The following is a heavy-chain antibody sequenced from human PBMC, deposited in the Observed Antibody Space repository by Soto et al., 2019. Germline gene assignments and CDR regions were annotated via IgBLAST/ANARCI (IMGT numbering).Heavy chain of an antibody. V-gene: IGHV1-3*01. CDR3: ARDSGYAEN. D-gene: IGHD5-12*01. CDR2: INAGNGDT. CDR1: GYTFTN. J-gene: IGHJ4*02. Sequence: QVQLVQSGAEGKSPGASVKVSCKTSGYTFTNIPWVRQSTGQRHEWMGWINAGNGDTKYSQNFQGRVTITRDTSANTAYLELSSLRSEDTAVYYCARDSGYAENWGQGTLVALSS.